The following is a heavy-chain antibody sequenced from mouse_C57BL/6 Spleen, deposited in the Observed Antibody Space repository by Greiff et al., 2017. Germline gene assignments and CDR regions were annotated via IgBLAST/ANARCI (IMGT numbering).Heavy chain of an antibody. J-gene: IGHJ1*03. CDR2: INPSNGGT. CDR1: GYTFTSYW. D-gene: IGHD2-1*01. V-gene: IGHV1-53*01. CDR3: ARSGYGNYAYWYFDV. Sequence: QVQLQQPGTELVKPGASVKLSCKASGYTFTSYWMHWVKQRPGQGLEWIGNINPSNGGTNYNEKFKSKATLTVDKSSSTAYMQLSSLTSEDSAVYYCARSGYGNYAYWYFDVWGTGTTVTVSS.